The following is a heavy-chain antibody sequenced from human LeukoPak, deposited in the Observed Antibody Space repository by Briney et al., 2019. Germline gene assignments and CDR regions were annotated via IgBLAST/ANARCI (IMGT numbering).Heavy chain of an antibody. CDR1: GGTFSSYA. D-gene: IGHD6-13*01. J-gene: IGHJ6*03. Sequence: SVKVSCKASGGTFSSYAISWVRQAPGQGLEWMGGIIPIFGTANYAQKFQGRVTITTDEATSTAYMELSSLRSEDTAVYYCARDVAAAGKVKYYYYYMDVWGKRTTVTVSS. V-gene: IGHV1-69*05. CDR2: IIPIFGTA. CDR3: ARDVAAAGKVKYYYYYMDV.